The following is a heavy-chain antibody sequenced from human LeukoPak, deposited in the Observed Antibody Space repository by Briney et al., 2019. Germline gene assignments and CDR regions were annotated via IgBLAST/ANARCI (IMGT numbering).Heavy chain of an antibody. CDR1: GFTFSSYS. Sequence: GGSLRLSSAASGFTFSSYSMNWVRQAPGKGLEWVSSISSRSSYIYYADSVKGRFTISRDNAKNSLYLQMNSLRAEDTAVYYCARDLAELDAPDYWGRGTLIAVSS. J-gene: IGHJ4*02. CDR3: ARDLAELDAPDY. CDR2: ISSRSSYI. V-gene: IGHV3-21*01. D-gene: IGHD3-10*01.